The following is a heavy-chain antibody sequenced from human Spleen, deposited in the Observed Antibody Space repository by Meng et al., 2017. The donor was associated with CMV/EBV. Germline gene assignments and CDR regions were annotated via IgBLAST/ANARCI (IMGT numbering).Heavy chain of an antibody. CDR1: GFTFSSYA. CDR3: ARVTFDY. CDR2: ISYDGSNK. Sequence: QVQLVGXXXXXVQXGXSLRLSCAASGFTFSSYAMHWVRQAPGKGLEWVAVISYDGSNKYYADSVKGRFTISRDNSKNTLYLQMNSLRAEDTAVYYCARVTFDYWGQGTLVTVSS. V-gene: IGHV3-30-3*01. J-gene: IGHJ4*02.